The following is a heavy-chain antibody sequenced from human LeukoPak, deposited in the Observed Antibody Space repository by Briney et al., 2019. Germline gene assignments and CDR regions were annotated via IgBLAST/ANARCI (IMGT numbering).Heavy chain of an antibody. CDR2: INPNGGVT. CDR3: ARDEGDGYNFYY. J-gene: IGHJ4*02. Sequence: GASVKVSCKASGYTFSGYYMHWLRQAPGQGLEWMGWINPNGGVTNYAQKFQGRVTMTRDTSISTAYMELSRLRSDDTAVYYCARDEGDGYNFYYWGQGTLVTVSS. V-gene: IGHV1-2*02. CDR1: GYTFSGYY. D-gene: IGHD5-24*01.